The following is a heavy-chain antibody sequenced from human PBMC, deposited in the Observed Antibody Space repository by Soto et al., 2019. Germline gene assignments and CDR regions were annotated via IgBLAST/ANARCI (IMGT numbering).Heavy chain of an antibody. CDR1: GFTFRSFT. V-gene: IGHV3-21*01. J-gene: IGHJ5*02. Sequence: LRLSCAASGFTFRSFTMNWVRQAPGKGLEWVSTISSNSAYIYYTDALRGRFTISRDNAKNSLHLQMNSLRAEDTAVYYCTRDASRDSSARGWFDPWGPGTLVTSPQ. D-gene: IGHD6-13*01. CDR2: ISSNSAYI. CDR3: TRDASRDSSARGWFDP.